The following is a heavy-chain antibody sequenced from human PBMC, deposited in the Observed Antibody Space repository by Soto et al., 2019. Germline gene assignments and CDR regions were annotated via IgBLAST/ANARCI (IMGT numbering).Heavy chain of an antibody. CDR3: ARAKKYCSSTSCYTKYYYYYHGMDV. CDR2: IKQDGSEK. V-gene: IGHV3-7*01. CDR1: GFTFSSYW. D-gene: IGHD2-2*02. Sequence: GGSLRLSCAASGFTFSSYWMSWVRQAPGKGLEWVANIKQDGSEKYYVDSVKGRFTISRDNAKNSLYLQMNSLRAEDTAVYYCARAKKYCSSTSCYTKYYYYYHGMDVWGQGTTVTVSS. J-gene: IGHJ6*02.